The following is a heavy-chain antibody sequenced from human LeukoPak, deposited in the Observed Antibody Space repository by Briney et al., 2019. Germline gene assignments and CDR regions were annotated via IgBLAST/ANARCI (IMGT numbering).Heavy chain of an antibody. CDR1: GFTFSTYA. Sequence: GGSLRLSCTASGFTFSTYAMTRVRQAPGKGLDWVSGIGASGADTYYADSAKGRFTVSRDNSKNTLYLQMSSLRADDTAVYFCAKRPRDSSGYYLGAFDGWGQGTTVTVSS. CDR2: IGASGADT. CDR3: AKRPRDSSGYYLGAFDG. V-gene: IGHV3-23*01. D-gene: IGHD3-22*01. J-gene: IGHJ3*01.